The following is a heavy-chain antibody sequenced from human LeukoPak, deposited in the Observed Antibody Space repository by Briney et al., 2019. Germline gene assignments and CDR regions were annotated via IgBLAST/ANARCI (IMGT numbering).Heavy chain of an antibody. CDR1: GFSVGGYA. CDR2: ISFDGSQK. CDR3: ARSDRGDYNFDY. J-gene: IGHJ4*02. D-gene: IGHD4-17*01. Sequence: GSLRLSCEVSGFSVGGYALHWVRQAPGKGLEWVAVISFDGSQKYYADSVKGRFTISRDTFKNTLFLQMDSLSGEDTGFYYCARSDRGDYNFDYWGQGTLVTVSS. V-gene: IGHV3-30*04.